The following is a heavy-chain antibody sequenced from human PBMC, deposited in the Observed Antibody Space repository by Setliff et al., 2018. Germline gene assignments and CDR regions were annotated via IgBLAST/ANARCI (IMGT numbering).Heavy chain of an antibody. Sequence: ASVKVSCKASGHLFSSYGMSWVRQAPGQGLEWMGWISSYNDVTNYAQSFQGRVTMTTDTSKSAAYMDLRGLRSDDTAVYYCAISTLSICSGGSCPNAFDVWGQGTMVTVSS. J-gene: IGHJ3*01. CDR1: GHLFSSYG. CDR2: ISSYNDVT. D-gene: IGHD2-15*01. CDR3: AISTLSICSGGSCPNAFDV. V-gene: IGHV1-18*01.